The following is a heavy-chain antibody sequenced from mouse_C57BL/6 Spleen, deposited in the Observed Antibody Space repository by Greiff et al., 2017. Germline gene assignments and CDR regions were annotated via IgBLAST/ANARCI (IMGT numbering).Heavy chain of an antibody. D-gene: IGHD1-1*01. CDR2: INPGSGGT. CDR3: ARRYYYGSSDWYFDV. CDR1: GYAFTNYL. Sequence: QVHVKQSGAELVRPGTSVKVSCKASGYAFTNYLIEWVKQRPGQGLEWIGVINPGSGGTNYNEKFKGKATLTADKSSSTAYMQLSSLTSEDSAVYFCARRYYYGSSDWYFDVWGKGTTVTVSS. V-gene: IGHV1-54*01. J-gene: IGHJ1*03.